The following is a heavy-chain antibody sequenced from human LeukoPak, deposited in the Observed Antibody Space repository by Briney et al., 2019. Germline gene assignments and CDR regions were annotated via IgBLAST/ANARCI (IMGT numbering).Heavy chain of an antibody. D-gene: IGHD7-27*01. Sequence: SETLSLTCTVSGYSISSNYYWGWIRQPPGKGLEWIGSIYHSGRTYSNPSLRSRVTISVDTSKNQLSLRLSSVTAADTAVYYCARDPSLTGDFDYWGQGILVTVSS. CDR3: ARDPSLTGDFDY. CDR1: GYSISSNYY. V-gene: IGHV4-38-2*02. CDR2: IYHSGRT. J-gene: IGHJ4*02.